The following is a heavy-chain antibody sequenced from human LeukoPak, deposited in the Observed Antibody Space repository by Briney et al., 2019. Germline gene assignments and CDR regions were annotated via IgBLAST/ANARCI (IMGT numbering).Heavy chain of an antibody. J-gene: IGHJ4*02. CDR3: ARDVGDGYNYYFDY. CDR1: GGSLSSYY. CDR2: IYTSGST. D-gene: IGHD5-24*01. Sequence: PSETLSLTCTVSGGSLSSYYWSWVRQPAGKGLEWIGRIYTSGSTNYNPSLTSGATISLDTSKNQFSLKLSSVTAADTAVYYCARDVGDGYNYYFDYWGQGTLVTVSS. V-gene: IGHV4-4*07.